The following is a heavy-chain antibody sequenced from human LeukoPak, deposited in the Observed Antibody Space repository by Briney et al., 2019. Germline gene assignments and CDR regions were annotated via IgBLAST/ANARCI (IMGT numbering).Heavy chain of an antibody. V-gene: IGHV1-24*01. CDR3: ATWVRFRPILVDAFDM. Sequence: ASVKVSCKVSGNTLSELSMHWVRQALGKGLEWMGGFDPEDGETIYAQKIQGRVTMTEDTSTDTAYMELSSLRSEDTAVYYCATWVRFRPILVDAFDMWGQGTMVTVSP. D-gene: IGHD2-21*01. CDR2: FDPEDGET. J-gene: IGHJ3*02. CDR1: GNTLSELS.